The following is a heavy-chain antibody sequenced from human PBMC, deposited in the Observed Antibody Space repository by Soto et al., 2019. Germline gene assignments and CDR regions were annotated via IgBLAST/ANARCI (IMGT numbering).Heavy chain of an antibody. V-gene: IGHV1-69*01. D-gene: IGHD2-2*01. CDR2: IIPISGTA. CDR1: GGTFSSYA. CDR3: ARSQGSSTSLEIYYYYYYGMDV. Sequence: QVQLVQSGAEVKKPGSSVKVSCKASGGTFSSYAISWVRQAPGQGLEWMGGIIPISGTAHYAQKFQGRVPMIADAPTSTADMELSSLRSEDTAVYYCARSQGSSTSLEIYYYYYYGMDVWGQGTTVNVS. J-gene: IGHJ6*02.